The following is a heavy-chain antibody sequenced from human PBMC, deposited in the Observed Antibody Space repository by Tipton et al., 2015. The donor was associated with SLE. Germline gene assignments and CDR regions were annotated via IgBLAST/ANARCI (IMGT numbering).Heavy chain of an antibody. CDR2: IHHSGST. Sequence: LRLSCAVSGYSISSGYYWGWIRQPPGKGLEWIGSIHHSGSTYYNPSLKSRVTISVDTSKNQFSLKLSSVTAADTAVYYCARHQGGFDYWGQGTLVTVSS. V-gene: IGHV4-38-2*01. J-gene: IGHJ4*02. CDR1: GYSISSGYY. CDR3: ARHQGGFDY.